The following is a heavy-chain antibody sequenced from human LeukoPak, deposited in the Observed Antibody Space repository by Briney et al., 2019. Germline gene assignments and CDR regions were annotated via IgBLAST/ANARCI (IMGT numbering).Heavy chain of an antibody. Sequence: GGSLRLSYAACGFSFSDYAMSWVRQAPGKGLEWVTAISGSGGVTYHAESVKGRFTISRDNSKNTLYLQMNSLRAEDTAVYYCAKDKYTIQRNFFDYWGQGTLVTVSS. J-gene: IGHJ4*02. CDR2: ISGSGGVT. D-gene: IGHD2-2*02. CDR3: AKDKYTIQRNFFDY. V-gene: IGHV3-23*01. CDR1: GFSFSDYA.